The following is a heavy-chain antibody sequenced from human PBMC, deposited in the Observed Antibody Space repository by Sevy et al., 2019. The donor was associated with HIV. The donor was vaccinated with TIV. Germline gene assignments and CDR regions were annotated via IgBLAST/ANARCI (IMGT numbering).Heavy chain of an antibody. CDR3: ARDIATYSTGSYIRYFDY. Sequence: GGSLRLSCAASGFTFSRYTMHWVRQAPGKGLEWVSSITSDATYISYADSLRGRFTISGDNAKNSLFLQMSSLRAVDTAVYFCARDIATYSTGSYIRYFDYWGQGTLVTVSS. J-gene: IGHJ4*02. CDR2: ITSDATYI. CDR1: GFTFSRYT. V-gene: IGHV3-21*06. D-gene: IGHD6-19*01.